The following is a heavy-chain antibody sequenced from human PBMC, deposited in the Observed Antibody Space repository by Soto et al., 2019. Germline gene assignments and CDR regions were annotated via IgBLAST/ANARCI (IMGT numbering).Heavy chain of an antibody. CDR1: GGSISSSSYY. CDR3: ARLYSSWFDP. Sequence: SETLSLTCTVSGGSISSSSYYWGWIRQPPGKGLEWIGSIYYSGSTYYNPSLKSRVTISVDTSKNQFSLKLSSVTAADTAVYYCARLYSSWFDPWGQGTLVNVSS. CDR2: IYYSGST. D-gene: IGHD6-13*01. V-gene: IGHV4-39*01. J-gene: IGHJ5*02.